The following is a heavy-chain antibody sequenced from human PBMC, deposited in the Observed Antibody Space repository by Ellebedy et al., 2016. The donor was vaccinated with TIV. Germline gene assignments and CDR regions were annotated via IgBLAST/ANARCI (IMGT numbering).Heavy chain of an antibody. D-gene: IGHD3-10*01. J-gene: IGHJ5*02. CDR1: GGSISSSY. CDR2: MFNGGFT. CDR3: ARHEGVGLAWFGEHSIYNWFDP. Sequence: MPSETLSLTCTVSGGSISSSYWSWIRQPPGRGLEWIGYMFNGGFTNYNPSLRSRVTISADTSKHQFSLNLTSVTAADTAVYYCARHEGVGLAWFGEHSIYNWFDPWGQGTLVTVSS. V-gene: IGHV4-59*08.